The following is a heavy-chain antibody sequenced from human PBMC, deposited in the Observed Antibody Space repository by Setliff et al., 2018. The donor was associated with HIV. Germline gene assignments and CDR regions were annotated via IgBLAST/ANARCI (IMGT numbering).Heavy chain of an antibody. CDR2: ISISGFTI. J-gene: IGHJ4*02. CDR1: GFIFKNYD. Sequence: GSLRLSCAASGFIFKNYDMNWVRQAPGKGLEWVSFISISGFTIHYGDFVKGRFTMSRDTSTNTVYMELSSLRSEDTAVYYCARDHIAARSVDYWGQGTLVTVSS. D-gene: IGHD6-6*01. CDR3: ARDHIAARSVDY. V-gene: IGHV3-48*03.